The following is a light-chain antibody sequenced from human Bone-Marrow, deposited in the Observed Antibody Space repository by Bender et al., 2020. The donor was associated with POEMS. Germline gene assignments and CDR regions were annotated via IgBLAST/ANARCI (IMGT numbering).Light chain of an antibody. V-gene: IGLV2-8*01. CDR1: SSDVGAYNY. CDR3: SSYAGTNNLGV. CDR2: EVT. J-gene: IGLJ1*01. Sequence: QSVLTQPPSASGSPGQSVTISCTGTSSDVGAYNYVSWFQQHPGKAPKLMIHEVTKRPSGVPDRFSGSKSGNTASLTISGLQAEDEADYYCSSYAGTNNLGVFGTGTKVTVL.